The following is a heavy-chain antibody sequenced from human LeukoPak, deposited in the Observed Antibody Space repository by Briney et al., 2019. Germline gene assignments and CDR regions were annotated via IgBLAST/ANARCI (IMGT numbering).Heavy chain of an antibody. CDR3: ARFTCSSTSCYAGDYNYGMDV. Sequence: GESLKISCKGSGYSFTSYWISWVRQMPGKGLEWMGRIDPSDSYTNYSPSSQGHVTISADKSISTAYLQWSSLKASDTAMYYCARFTCSSTSCYAGDYNYGMDVWGQGTTVTVSS. J-gene: IGHJ6*02. CDR2: IDPSDSYT. CDR1: GYSFTSYW. D-gene: IGHD2-2*01. V-gene: IGHV5-10-1*01.